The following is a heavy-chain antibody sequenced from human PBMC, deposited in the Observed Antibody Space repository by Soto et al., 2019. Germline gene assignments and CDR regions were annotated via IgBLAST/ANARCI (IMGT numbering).Heavy chain of an antibody. Sequence: PGGSLRLSCAASGFSFSKAWMSWVRLTPGKGLEWVGRIKNKTDGGISDYPAPVRDRFTISRDDSRSTLYLQMNSLRTEDTAVYYCITDPYCDFWSGYHFDYWGQGTLVTVSS. CDR2: IKNKTDGGIS. D-gene: IGHD3-3*01. J-gene: IGHJ4*02. V-gene: IGHV3-15*01. CDR1: GFSFSKAW. CDR3: ITDPYCDFWSGYHFDY.